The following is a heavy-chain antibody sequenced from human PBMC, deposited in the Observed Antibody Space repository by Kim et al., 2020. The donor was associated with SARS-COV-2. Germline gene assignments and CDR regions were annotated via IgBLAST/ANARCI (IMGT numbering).Heavy chain of an antibody. V-gene: IGHV4-59*13. CDR2: IYYSGST. CDR3: ARDGYSSYGMDV. J-gene: IGHJ6*02. D-gene: IGHD5-18*01. CDR1: GGSISSYY. Sequence: SETLSLTCTVSGGSISSYYWSWIRQPPGKGLEWIGYIYYSGSTNYNPSLKSRVTISVDTSKNQFSLKLSSVTAADTAVYYGARDGYSSYGMDVWGQGTT.